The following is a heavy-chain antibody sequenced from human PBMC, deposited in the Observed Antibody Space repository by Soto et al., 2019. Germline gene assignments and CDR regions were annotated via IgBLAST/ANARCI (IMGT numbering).Heavy chain of an antibody. CDR1: GFTFSSYG. D-gene: IGHD6-13*01. Sequence: PGGSLRLSCAASGFTFSSYGMHWVRQAPGKGPERVAVISYDGSNKYYADSVKGRFTISRDNSKNTLYLQMNSLRAEDTPVYYCAKSTWAGSSWYRDAFDIWGQGTMVTVSS. V-gene: IGHV3-30*18. J-gene: IGHJ3*02. CDR2: ISYDGSNK. CDR3: AKSTWAGSSWYRDAFDI.